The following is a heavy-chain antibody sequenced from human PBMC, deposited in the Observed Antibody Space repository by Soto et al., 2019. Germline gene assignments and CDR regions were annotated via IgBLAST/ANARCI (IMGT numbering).Heavy chain of an antibody. CDR1: GFTFDDYT. V-gene: IGHV3-43*01. CDR2: ISWDGGST. Sequence: LSLSCAASGFTFDDYTMHWVRQAPGKGLEWVSLISWDGGSTYYADSVKGRFTISRDNSKNSLYLQMNSLRTEDTALYYCARGGYCSSTSCYTQEMYFDYWGQGTLVTVSS. D-gene: IGHD2-2*02. J-gene: IGHJ4*02. CDR3: ARGGYCSSTSCYTQEMYFDY.